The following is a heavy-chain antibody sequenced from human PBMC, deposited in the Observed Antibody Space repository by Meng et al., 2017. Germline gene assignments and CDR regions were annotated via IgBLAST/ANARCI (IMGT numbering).Heavy chain of an antibody. V-gene: IGHV4-34*01. Sequence: QVPLQQWGAGLLKPSETLSLTCAVYGGSVSGYYWSWIRQPPGKGLEWIGEINHSGSTNYNPSLKSRVTISVDTSKNQFSLKLSSVTAADTAVYYCAYATTVSNWGQGTLVTVSS. CDR1: GGSVSGYY. CDR2: INHSGST. D-gene: IGHD4-11*01. CDR3: AYATTVSN. J-gene: IGHJ4*02.